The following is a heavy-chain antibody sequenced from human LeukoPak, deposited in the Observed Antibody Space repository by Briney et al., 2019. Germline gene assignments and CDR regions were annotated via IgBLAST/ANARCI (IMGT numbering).Heavy chain of an antibody. CDR2: ISGSGGSS. CDR3: AKMGVWFGESTDY. CDR1: GFTFSSYA. J-gene: IGHJ4*02. Sequence: GGSLRLSCAASGFTFSSYAMSWVRQAPGKGLEWVSAISGSGGSSYYADSVKGRFTISRDNSKNTLYLQMNSLRAEDTAVYYCAKMGVWFGESTDYWGQGTLVTVSS. D-gene: IGHD3-10*01. V-gene: IGHV3-23*01.